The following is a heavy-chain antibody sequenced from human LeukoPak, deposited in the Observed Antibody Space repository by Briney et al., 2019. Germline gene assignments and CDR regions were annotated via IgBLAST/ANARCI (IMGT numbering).Heavy chain of an antibody. Sequence: QPGGSLRLSCAASGFTFSSYAMSWVRQAPGKGLEWVSYISSSSSTIYYADSVKGRFTISRDNAKNSLYLQMNSLRDEDTAVYYCARSRVPAGKYCSGGSCYGGFDYWGQGTLVTVSS. V-gene: IGHV3-48*02. CDR1: GFTFSSYA. CDR3: ARSRVPAGKYCSGGSCYGGFDY. J-gene: IGHJ4*02. D-gene: IGHD2-15*01. CDR2: ISSSSSTI.